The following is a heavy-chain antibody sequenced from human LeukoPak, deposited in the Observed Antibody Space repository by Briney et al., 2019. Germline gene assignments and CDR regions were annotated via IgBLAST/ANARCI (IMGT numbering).Heavy chain of an antibody. CDR1: GGSISSYY. CDR3: ARVRYSDVLTGYYGDGYFDY. V-gene: IGHV4-59*01. J-gene: IGHJ4*02. CDR2: IYYTRST. Sequence: SETLSLTCTVSGGSISSYYWSWIRQPAGKGLEWNGYIYYTRSTHYNPSLKSRVTISVDKSKNQFSLKLSSVTAADTAVYYCARVRYSDVLTGYYGDGYFDYWGQGTLVTVSS. D-gene: IGHD3-9*01.